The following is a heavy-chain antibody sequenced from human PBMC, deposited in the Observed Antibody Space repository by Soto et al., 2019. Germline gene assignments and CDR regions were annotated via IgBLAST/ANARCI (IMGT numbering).Heavy chain of an antibody. V-gene: IGHV4-59*01. CDR2: IYYSGST. CDR3: ARERGGSSWYGYYYYGMDV. Sequence: SETLSLTCTVSGGSISSYYWSWIRQPPGKGLEWIGYIYYSGSTNYNPSLKSRVTISVDTSKNQFSLKLSSVTAADTAVYYCARERGGSSWYGYYYYGMDVWGQGTTVTVSS. CDR1: GGSISSYY. D-gene: IGHD6-13*01. J-gene: IGHJ6*02.